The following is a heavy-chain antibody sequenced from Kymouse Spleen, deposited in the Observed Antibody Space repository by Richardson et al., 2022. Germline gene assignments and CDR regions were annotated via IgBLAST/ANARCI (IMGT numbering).Heavy chain of an antibody. Sequence: QLQLQESGPGLVKPSETLSLTCTVSGGSISSSSYYWGWIRQPPGKGLEWIGSIYYSGSTYYNPSLKSRVTISVDTSKNQFSLKLSSVTAADTAVYYCARRGIAVAPYYYGMDVWGQGTTVTVSS. CDR3: ARRGIAVAPYYYGMDV. J-gene: IGHJ6*02. CDR2: IYYSGST. D-gene: IGHD6-19*01. V-gene: IGHV4-39*01. CDR1: GGSISSSSYY.